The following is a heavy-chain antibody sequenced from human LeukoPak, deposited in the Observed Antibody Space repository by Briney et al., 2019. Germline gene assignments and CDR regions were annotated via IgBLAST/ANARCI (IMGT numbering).Heavy chain of an antibody. CDR3: ARGTLYDSSEFDY. CDR2: IYYSGRT. V-gene: IGHV4-59*01. J-gene: IGHJ4*02. CDR1: GGSISSYY. Sequence: SETLSLTCTVSGGSISSYYWSWIRQPPGKGLEWIGYIYYSGRTNYNPSLKSRVTISVDTSKNQFSLKLSSVTAADTAVYYCARGTLYDSSEFDYWGQGTLVTV. D-gene: IGHD3-22*01.